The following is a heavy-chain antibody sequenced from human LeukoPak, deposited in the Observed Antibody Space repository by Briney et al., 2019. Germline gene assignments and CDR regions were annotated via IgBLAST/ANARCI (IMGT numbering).Heavy chain of an antibody. CDR2: IIPIFGTA. Sequence: SVKVSCKASGGTFSSYAISWVRPAPGQGLEWMGGIIPIFGTANYAQKFQGRVTITADESTSTAYMELSSLRSEDTAVYYCARDDYGDYYFDYWGQGTLVTVSS. D-gene: IGHD4-17*01. J-gene: IGHJ4*02. V-gene: IGHV1-69*13. CDR1: GGTFSSYA. CDR3: ARDDYGDYYFDY.